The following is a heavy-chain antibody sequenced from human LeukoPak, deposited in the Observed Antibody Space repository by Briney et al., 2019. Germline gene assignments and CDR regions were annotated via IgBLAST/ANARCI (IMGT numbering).Heavy chain of an antibody. CDR1: VGTFSSYA. V-gene: IGHV1-69*04. D-gene: IGHD3-10*01. CDR2: IIPILGIA. J-gene: IGHJ3*02. CDR3: ARIYGSGSYSSSYDGFDI. Sequence: SVKISCKASVGTFSSYAISWVRQAPGQGLEWMGRIIPILGIANYAQKFHGRVTITADKSTSTAYTELSSLRSEDTAVYYCARIYGSGSYSSSYDGFDIWGQGTMVTVSS.